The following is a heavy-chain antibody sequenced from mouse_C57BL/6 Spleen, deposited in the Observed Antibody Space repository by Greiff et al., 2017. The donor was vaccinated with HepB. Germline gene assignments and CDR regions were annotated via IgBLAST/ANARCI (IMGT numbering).Heavy chain of an antibody. D-gene: IGHD2-4*01. CDR2: INPSSGYT. V-gene: IGHV1-7*01. Sequence: QVHVKQSGAELAKPGASVKLSCKASGYTFTSYWMHWVKQRPGQGLEWIGYINPSSGYTKYNQKFKDKATLTADKSSSTAYMQLSSLTYEDSAVYYCARFYYDYDGVFAYWGQGTLVTVSA. J-gene: IGHJ3*01. CDR3: ARFYYDYDGVFAY. CDR1: GYTFTSYW.